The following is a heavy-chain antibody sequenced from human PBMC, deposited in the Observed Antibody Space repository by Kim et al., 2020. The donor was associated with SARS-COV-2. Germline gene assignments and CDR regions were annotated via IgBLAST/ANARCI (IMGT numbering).Heavy chain of an antibody. CDR1: GFTFSSYS. CDR2: ISSSSSYI. D-gene: IGHD6-13*01. V-gene: IGHV3-21*01. CDR3: ARGGHSSSWQREEALDY. Sequence: GGSLRLSCAASGFTFSSYSMNWVRQAPGKGLEWVSSISSSSSYIYYADSVKGRFTISRDNAKNSLYLQMNSLRAEDTAVYYCARGGHSSSWQREEALDYWGQGTLVTVSS. J-gene: IGHJ4*02.